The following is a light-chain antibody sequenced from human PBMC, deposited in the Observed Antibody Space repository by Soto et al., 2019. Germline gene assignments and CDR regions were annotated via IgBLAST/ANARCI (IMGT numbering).Light chain of an antibody. CDR3: QYYSSSLSIT. V-gene: IGKV3-20*01. Sequence: ELVLTQSPGVLSLSPGERATLSCRASQSVRSTYLAWYQQKPGQAPRLLIHGASSRATGIPDRFSGSGSGTEFTLTISRLEPEDFAVYYCQYYSSSLSITFVQGTRLDIK. CDR2: GAS. CDR1: QSVRSTY. J-gene: IGKJ5*01.